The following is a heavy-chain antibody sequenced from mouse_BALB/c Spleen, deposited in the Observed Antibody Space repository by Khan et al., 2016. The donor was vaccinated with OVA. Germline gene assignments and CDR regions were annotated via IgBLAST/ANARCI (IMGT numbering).Heavy chain of an antibody. J-gene: IGHJ3*01. D-gene: IGHD1-3*01. Sequence: QMQLEESGTELARPGASVKLSCKASGYIFIDYNINWVKQRTGQGLEWIGEISPGSGNTYYNEKFKGKATLTADKSPSTAYMQLSSLTSEDSAVYFCAREWGAWFTYWGQGTLITVSA. CDR2: ISPGSGNT. CDR3: AREWGAWFTY. CDR1: GYIFIDYN. V-gene: IGHV1-77*01.